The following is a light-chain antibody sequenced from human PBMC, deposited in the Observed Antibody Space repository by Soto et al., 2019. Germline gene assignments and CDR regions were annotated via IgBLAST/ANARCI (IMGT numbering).Light chain of an antibody. CDR3: SSYTDTNTFV. CDR1: SSDVGGFQY. CDR2: EVS. Sequence: QSALTQPPSASGSPGQSVTISCTGTSSDVGGFQYVSWYQQHPGKAPKVMIYEVSQWPSGVPDRFSGSKSGNTASLTVSGLQAEDEADYYCSSYTDTNTFVFGTGTKVTVL. V-gene: IGLV2-8*01. J-gene: IGLJ1*01.